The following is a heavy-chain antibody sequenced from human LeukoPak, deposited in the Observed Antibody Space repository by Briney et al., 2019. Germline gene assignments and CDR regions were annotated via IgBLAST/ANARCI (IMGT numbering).Heavy chain of an antibody. CDR1: GFTFNTHW. D-gene: IGHD2-2*01. CDR2: ISPDGGAE. J-gene: IGHJ4*02. CDR3: SGRSGFSSIY. V-gene: IGHV3-7*01. Sequence: GGSLRLSCEASGFTFNTHWMNWVRHAPGKGLEWMANISPDGGAEVYVDSVNGRFTISRDNAKNSVYLQMNNVRAEDTGVYFCSGRSGFSSIYWGQGILVTVSS.